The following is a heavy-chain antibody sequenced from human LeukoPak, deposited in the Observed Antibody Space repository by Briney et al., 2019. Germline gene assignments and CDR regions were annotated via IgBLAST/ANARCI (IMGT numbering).Heavy chain of an antibody. J-gene: IGHJ6*03. Sequence: GASVKVSCKASGYTFTSYGISWVRQAPGQGLEWMGWISAYNGNTNYAQKLQGRVTMTTDTSTSTAYMELRSLRSDDTAVYYCARDQYNWNYYYYMDVWGKGTTVTVSS. CDR1: GYTFTSYG. CDR3: ARDQYNWNYYYYMDV. CDR2: ISAYNGNT. V-gene: IGHV1-18*01. D-gene: IGHD1-20*01.